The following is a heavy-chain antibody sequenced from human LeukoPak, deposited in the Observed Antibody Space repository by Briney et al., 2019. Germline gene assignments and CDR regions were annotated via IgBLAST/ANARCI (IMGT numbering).Heavy chain of an antibody. CDR1: GGSFSGYY. V-gene: IGHV4-34*01. Sequence: PSETLSLTCAVYGGSFSGYYWSWIRQPPGKGLEWIGEINHSGSTNYNPSLKSRVTISVDTSKNQFSLKLSSVTAADTAVYYCARVGGSYYGYSSAIDYWGQGTLVTVSS. D-gene: IGHD1-26*01. CDR3: ARVGGSYYGYSSAIDY. CDR2: INHSGST. J-gene: IGHJ4*02.